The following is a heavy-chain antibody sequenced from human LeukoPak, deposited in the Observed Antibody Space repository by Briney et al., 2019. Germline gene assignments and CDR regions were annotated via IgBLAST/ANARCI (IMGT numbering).Heavy chain of an antibody. Sequence: SQTLSLTCTVSGGSISNNGYYWSWIRQHSGQGLEWIGNIYYTGNTNYNPSLKSRTIISVDTSKNQFFLKLSSVTAADTAVYYCARYIVGAAYFDYWGQGTLVTVSS. V-gene: IGHV4-31*03. CDR1: GGSISNNGYY. J-gene: IGHJ4*02. CDR3: ARYIVGAAYFDY. D-gene: IGHD1-26*01. CDR2: IYYTGNT.